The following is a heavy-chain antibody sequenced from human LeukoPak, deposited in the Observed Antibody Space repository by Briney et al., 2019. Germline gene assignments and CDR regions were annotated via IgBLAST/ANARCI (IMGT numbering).Heavy chain of an antibody. D-gene: IGHD2-2*01. J-gene: IGHJ1*01. Sequence: ASVKVSCKAFGHTFTSNYMHWVRQAPGQGPEWMGVISPSGGLTTYAQKFQGRVTLTRDMSTSTDYLELSSLRSEDTAVYYCARPYCSSTSCYLYFQHWGQGTLVTVSS. CDR1: GHTFTSNY. V-gene: IGHV1-46*01. CDR3: ARPYCSSTSCYLYFQH. CDR2: ISPSGGLT.